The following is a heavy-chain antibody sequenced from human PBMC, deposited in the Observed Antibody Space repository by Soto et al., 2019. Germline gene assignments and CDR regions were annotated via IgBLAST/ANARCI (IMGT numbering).Heavy chain of an antibody. J-gene: IGHJ4*02. CDR3: AKDHGQFNFDY. V-gene: IGHV3-30*18. CDR2: ISYDGSNK. D-gene: IGHD6-19*01. Sequence: GGSLRLSCAASGFTFSSYGMHWVRQAPGKGLEWVAVISYDGSNKYYADSVKGRFTISRDNSKNTLYLQMNSLRAEDTAVYYCAKDHGQFNFDYWGQGTLVTVSS. CDR1: GFTFSSYG.